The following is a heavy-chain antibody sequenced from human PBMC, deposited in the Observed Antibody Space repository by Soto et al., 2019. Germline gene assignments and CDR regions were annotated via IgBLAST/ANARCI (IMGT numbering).Heavy chain of an antibody. CDR2: IYPGDSDT. J-gene: IGHJ6*02. CDR3: ALTLQSGHYYYGMDV. CDR1: GYSFTSYW. Sequence: GESLKISCKGSGYSFTSYWIGWVRQMPGKGLEWMGIIYPGDSDTRYGPSFQGQVTISADKSISTAYLQWSSLKASDTATYYCALTLQSGHYYYGMDVWGQGTTVTVS. V-gene: IGHV5-51*01. D-gene: IGHD4-4*01.